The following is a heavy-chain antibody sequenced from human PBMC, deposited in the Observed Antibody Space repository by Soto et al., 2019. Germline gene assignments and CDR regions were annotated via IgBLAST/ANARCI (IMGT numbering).Heavy chain of an antibody. J-gene: IGHJ4*02. CDR2: INSDGSST. CDR3: ARASWEIPLDY. V-gene: IGHV3-74*01. Sequence: GGSLRLSCAASGFTFSSYWMHWVRQAPGKGLVWVSRINSDGSSTTYADSVKGRLTISRDNAKNTLYLQMNSLRAEDSAVYYCARASWEIPLDYWGQGTLVTVSS. CDR1: GFTFSSYW. D-gene: IGHD1-26*01.